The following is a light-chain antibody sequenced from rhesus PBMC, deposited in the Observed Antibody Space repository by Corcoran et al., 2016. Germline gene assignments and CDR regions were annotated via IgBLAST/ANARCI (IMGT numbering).Light chain of an antibody. Sequence: DIQMTQSPSSLSASVGDRVTITCRASENVNNYLNWYQQKPGKTPKLLLDKASTLQSGVPSRFSGSGSGTEYTFTISSLQPEDVATYYCQHGYGTPFTFGPGTKLDIK. CDR2: KAS. J-gene: IGKJ3*01. CDR1: ENVNNY. CDR3: QHGYGTPFT. V-gene: IGKV1-74*01.